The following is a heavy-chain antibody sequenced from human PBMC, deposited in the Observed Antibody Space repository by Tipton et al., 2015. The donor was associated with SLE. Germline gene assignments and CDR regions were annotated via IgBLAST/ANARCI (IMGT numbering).Heavy chain of an antibody. CDR3: ARDPSYLGAPPDY. Sequence: TLSLTCAVYGGPFSGYYWSWIRQPPGKGLEWIGSIYHSGSTYYNPSLKSRVTISVDTSKNQFSLKLSSVTAADTAVYYCARDPSYLGAPPDYWGQGTLVTVSS. CDR1: GGPFSGYY. J-gene: IGHJ4*02. CDR2: IYHSGST. D-gene: IGHD1-26*01. V-gene: IGHV4-34*01.